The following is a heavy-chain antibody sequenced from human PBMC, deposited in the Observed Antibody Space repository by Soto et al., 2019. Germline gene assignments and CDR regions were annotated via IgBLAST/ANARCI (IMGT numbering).Heavy chain of an antibody. D-gene: IGHD3-22*01. CDR3: ARGLRYYDSSGYDYFDY. CDR1: GFTFSSYA. CDR2: IYSGGST. V-gene: IGHV3-30*14. J-gene: IGHJ4*02. Sequence: QVQLVESGGGVVQPGRSLRLSCAASGFTFSSYAMHWVRQAPGKGLEWVAVIYSGGSTYYADSVKGRFTISRDNSKNTLYLQMNSLRAEDTAVYYCARGLRYYDSSGYDYFDYWGQGTLVTVSS.